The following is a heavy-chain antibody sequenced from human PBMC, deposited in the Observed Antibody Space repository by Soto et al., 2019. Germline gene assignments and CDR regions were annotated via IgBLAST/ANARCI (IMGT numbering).Heavy chain of an antibody. CDR1: GYTFTSYY. J-gene: IGHJ3*02. D-gene: IGHD3-22*01. Sequence: ASVKVSCKASGYTFTSYYMHWVRQAPGQGLEWMGIINPSGGSTSYAQKFQGRVIMTRDTSTSTVYMELSSLRSEDTAVYYCATNTRYDSSGYYWVAAFDIWGQGTMVTVSS. CDR2: INPSGGST. V-gene: IGHV1-46*01. CDR3: ATNTRYDSSGYYWVAAFDI.